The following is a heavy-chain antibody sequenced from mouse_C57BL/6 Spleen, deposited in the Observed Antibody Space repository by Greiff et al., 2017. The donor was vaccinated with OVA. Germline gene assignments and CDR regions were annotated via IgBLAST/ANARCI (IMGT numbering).Heavy chain of an antibody. V-gene: IGHV5-6*01. D-gene: IGHD1-1*01. CDR3: ARPEDYVSSYFDY. CDR1: GFTFSSYG. CDR2: ISSGGSYP. J-gene: IGHJ2*01. Sequence: EVKLVESGGDLVKPGGSLKLSCAASGFTFSSYGMSWVRQTPDKRLEWVATISSGGSYPYYPASVKGRFTISRDNAKNTLYLQMSSLKSEDTAMYYCARPEDYVSSYFDYWGQGTTLTVSS.